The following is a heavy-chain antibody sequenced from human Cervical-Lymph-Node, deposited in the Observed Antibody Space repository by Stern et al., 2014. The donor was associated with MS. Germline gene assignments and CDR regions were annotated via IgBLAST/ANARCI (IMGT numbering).Heavy chain of an antibody. CDR1: GGSISSSGYY. CDR2: IHDSGST. J-gene: IGHJ5*02. CDR3: ATTRWDLFTWNWFDP. D-gene: IGHD1-26*01. Sequence: QVQLVQSGPGLVKPSQTLSITCTVSGGSISSSGYYWSWIRQPADKGLEWIGRIHDSGSTYYNPSLKSRVTISMDTANKQFFLKLTSVTAADTAVYYCATTRWDLFTWNWFDPWGQGTLVTVSS. V-gene: IGHV4-61*02.